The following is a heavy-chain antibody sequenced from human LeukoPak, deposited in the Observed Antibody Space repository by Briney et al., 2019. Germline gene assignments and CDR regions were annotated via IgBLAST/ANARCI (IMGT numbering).Heavy chain of an antibody. V-gene: IGHV3-11*01. J-gene: IGHJ5*01. CDR3: ARDREQWLGRRWFDS. CDR1: GFNLSDYY. Sequence: GGSLRLSCAASGFNLSDYYMTWIRQAPGKGLEWVSYISRSDSTIYYADSVKGRFTISRDNAKNSLYLQMNSLRAEDTAVYYCARDREQWLGRRWFDSWGQGTLVTVSS. CDR2: ISRSDSTI. D-gene: IGHD6-19*01.